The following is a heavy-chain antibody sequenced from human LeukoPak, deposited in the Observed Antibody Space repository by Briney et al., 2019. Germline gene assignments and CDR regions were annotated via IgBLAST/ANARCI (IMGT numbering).Heavy chain of an antibody. Sequence: PSETLSLTCTVSGGSISSGGYYWSWIRQPPGKGLEWIGYIYHSGSTYYNPSLQSRITISVDRSKNQFSLKLSSVTAADTAVYYCARGSSAYFDFWGQGALVTVST. CDR2: IYHSGST. CDR1: GGSISSGGYY. D-gene: IGHD6-25*01. V-gene: IGHV4-30-2*01. CDR3: ARGSSAYFDF. J-gene: IGHJ4*02.